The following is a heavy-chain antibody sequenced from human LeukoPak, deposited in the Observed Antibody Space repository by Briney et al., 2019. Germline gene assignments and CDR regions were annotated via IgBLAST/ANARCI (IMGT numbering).Heavy chain of an antibody. Sequence: ASVKVSCKASGYTFTSYGISWVRQAPGQGLEWMGWISAYNGNTNYAQKLQGRVTMITDTSTSTAYMELRSQRSDDTAVYYCARDPGMVTTPYYYGMDVWGQGTTVTVSS. CDR1: GYTFTSYG. D-gene: IGHD4-23*01. CDR2: ISAYNGNT. J-gene: IGHJ6*02. CDR3: ARDPGMVTTPYYYGMDV. V-gene: IGHV1-18*01.